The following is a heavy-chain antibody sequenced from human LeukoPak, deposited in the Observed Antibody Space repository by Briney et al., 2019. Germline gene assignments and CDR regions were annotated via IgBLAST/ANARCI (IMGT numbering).Heavy chain of an antibody. V-gene: IGHV1-18*04. CDR1: GYTFTSYG. D-gene: IGHD2-15*01. J-gene: IGHJ4*02. CDR3: AYLGYCSGGSCLPTNY. Sequence: ASVKVSCKASGYTFTSYGISWVRQAPGQGLEWMGWISAYNGNTNYAQKLQGRVTMTTDTSTSTAYMELRRLRSDDTAVYYCAYLGYCSGGSCLPTNYWGQGTLVTVSS. CDR2: ISAYNGNT.